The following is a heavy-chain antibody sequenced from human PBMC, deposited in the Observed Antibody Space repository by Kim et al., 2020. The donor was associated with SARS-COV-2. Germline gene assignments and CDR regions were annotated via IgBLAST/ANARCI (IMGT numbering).Heavy chain of an antibody. J-gene: IGHJ4*02. CDR2: GTT. Sequence: GTTEYAASVKGRFTISRDDSKSIAYLQMNSLKTEDTAVYYCGCSGGSCPGWGQGTLVTVSS. V-gene: IGHV3-49*02. CDR3: GCSGGSCPG. D-gene: IGHD2-15*01.